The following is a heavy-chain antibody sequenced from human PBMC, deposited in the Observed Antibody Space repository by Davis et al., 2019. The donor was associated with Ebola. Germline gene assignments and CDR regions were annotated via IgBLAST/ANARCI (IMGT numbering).Heavy chain of an antibody. V-gene: IGHV3-30*03. D-gene: IGHD1-26*01. CDR3: ARLFAARGTSREGMDV. CDR2: ISYDGSNK. J-gene: IGHJ6*02. CDR1: GFTFSSYG. Sequence: GGPLRLSCAASGFTFSSYGMHWVRQAPGKGLEWVAVISYDGSNKYYADSVKGRFTISRDNSKNTLYLQMNSLRAEDTAVYYCARLFAARGTSREGMDVWGQGTTVTVSS.